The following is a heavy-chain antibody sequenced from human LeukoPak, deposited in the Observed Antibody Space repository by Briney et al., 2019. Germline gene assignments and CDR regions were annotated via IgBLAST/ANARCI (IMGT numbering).Heavy chain of an antibody. J-gene: IGHJ6*03. CDR2: ISSSSSII. CDR1: GFTFSSYA. D-gene: IGHD3-10*01. V-gene: IGHV3-48*04. CDR3: ARVGGGARGYYYYLDV. Sequence: GGSLRLSCAASGFTFSSYAMSWVRQAPGKGLEWVSYISSSSSIIYYADSVKGRFTISRDNAKNSLYLQMNSLRAEDTAVYYCARVGGGARGYYYYLDVWGKGTTVTVSS.